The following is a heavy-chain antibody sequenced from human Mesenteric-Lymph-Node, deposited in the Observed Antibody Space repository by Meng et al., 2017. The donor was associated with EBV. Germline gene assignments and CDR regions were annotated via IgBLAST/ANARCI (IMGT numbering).Heavy chain of an antibody. J-gene: IGHJ4*02. CDR2: VSAYNGNT. V-gene: IGHV1-18*01. D-gene: IGHD6-19*01. Sequence: QVRLVEAGAGGRKPGASVKVSCKASGYTFTNYGFHWLRQGPGQGFEWMGWVSAYNGNTEYPQKFQGRVAMTTDISTTTVYMELRSLRPDDTATYYCVRTSVYSSGFSDFWGQGTLVTVSS. CDR3: VRTSVYSSGFSDF. CDR1: GYTFTNYG.